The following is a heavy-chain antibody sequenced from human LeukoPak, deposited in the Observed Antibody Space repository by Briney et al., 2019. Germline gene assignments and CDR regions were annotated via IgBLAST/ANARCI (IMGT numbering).Heavy chain of an antibody. CDR2: IYYSGST. CDR3: ARAVAARGYYYYGMDV. D-gene: IGHD5-12*01. V-gene: IGHV4-59*08. J-gene: IGHJ6*02. CDR1: GGSISGYY. Sequence: SETLSLTCTVSGGSISGYYWSWIRQPPGKGLEWIGYIYYSGSTNYNPSLKSRVTISVDTSKNQFSLKLSSVTAADTAVYYCARAVAARGYYYYGMDVWGQGTTVTVSS.